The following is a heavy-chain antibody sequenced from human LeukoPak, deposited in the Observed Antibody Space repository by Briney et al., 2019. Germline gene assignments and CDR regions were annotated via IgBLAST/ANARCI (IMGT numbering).Heavy chain of an antibody. CDR1: GFSVGGNY. V-gene: IGHV3-53*01. J-gene: IGHJ3*02. D-gene: IGHD1-1*01. CDR3: ARDRRRLRGMNGDGDAFDI. CDR2: IYSDGSI. Sequence: GGALRLSCTASGFSVGGNYISWVRKAPGQGLERVSMIYSDGSIFHADSVKGRFTMSRDNSRNTLDLQMNSLRVEDTAVYFCARDRRRLRGMNGDGDAFDIWGQGTMVTVSS.